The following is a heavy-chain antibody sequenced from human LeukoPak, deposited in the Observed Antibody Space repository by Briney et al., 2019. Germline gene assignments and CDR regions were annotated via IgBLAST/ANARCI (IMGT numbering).Heavy chain of an antibody. CDR3: ARDGLYYYGPVGYYTRYYYGLDV. V-gene: IGHV1-69*13. CDR2: IIPIFGTA. J-gene: IGHJ6*02. Sequence: ASVKVSCKASGGTFSSYAISWVRQAPGQGLEWMGGIIPIFGTANYAQKFQGRVTITADESTSTAYMELSSLRSEDTAVYFCARDGLYYYGPVGYYTRYYYGLDVWGQGTTVTVSS. D-gene: IGHD3-10*01. CDR1: GGTFSSYA.